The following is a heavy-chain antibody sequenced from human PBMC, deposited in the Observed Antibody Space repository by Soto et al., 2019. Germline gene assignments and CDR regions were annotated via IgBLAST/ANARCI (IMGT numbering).Heavy chain of an antibody. CDR3: AKNGQPPYYYYVLDV. J-gene: IGHJ6*02. V-gene: IGHV1-18*01. Sequence: GASVKVSCKASGYTFTRYGISWVRQAPGQGLEWMGWISGYNGDTNYAQKFQDRVSMTIDTSTGTAYMELRSLTSDDTAIYYCAKNGQPPYYYYVLDVWGQGTKVTVSS. D-gene: IGHD2-8*01. CDR2: ISGYNGDT. CDR1: GYTFTRYG.